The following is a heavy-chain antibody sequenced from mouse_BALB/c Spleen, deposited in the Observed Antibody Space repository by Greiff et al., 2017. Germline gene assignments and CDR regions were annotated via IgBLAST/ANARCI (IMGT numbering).Heavy chain of an antibody. Sequence: VQLKESGPGLVKPSQSLFLTCTVTGYSITSDYAWNWIRQFPGNKLEWMGYISYSGSTSYNPSLKSRISITRDTSKNQFFLQLNSVTTEDTATYYCARWDYGSSSFDYWGQGTTLTVSS. V-gene: IGHV3-2*02. CDR3: ARWDYGSSSFDY. CDR2: ISYSGST. J-gene: IGHJ2*01. D-gene: IGHD1-1*01. CDR1: GYSITSDYA.